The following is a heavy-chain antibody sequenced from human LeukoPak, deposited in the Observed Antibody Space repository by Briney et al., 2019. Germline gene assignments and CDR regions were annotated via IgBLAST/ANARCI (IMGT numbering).Heavy chain of an antibody. CDR1: GFTSSSYA. Sequence: PGGSLRLSYAASGFTSSSYAMSWVRQAPGKGLEWVSAISGSGGSTYYADSVKGRFTISRDNSKNTLYLQMNSLRAEDTALYYCAKNHYYDSSGYYNGVYFDYWGQGTLVTVSS. V-gene: IGHV3-23*01. D-gene: IGHD3-22*01. CDR2: ISGSGGST. J-gene: IGHJ4*02. CDR3: AKNHYYDSSGYYNGVYFDY.